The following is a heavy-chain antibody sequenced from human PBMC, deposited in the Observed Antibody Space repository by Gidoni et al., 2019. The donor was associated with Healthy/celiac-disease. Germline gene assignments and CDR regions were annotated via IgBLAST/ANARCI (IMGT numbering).Heavy chain of an antibody. Sequence: QVQLVQSGAEVKKPGASVQVSCKASGYTYTGYYMHWVRQAPGQGLEWMGWINPNSGGTNYAQKFQGRVTMTRDTSISTAYMELSRLRSDDTAVYYCARDGVDIVVVTAISFHFQHWGQGTLVTVSS. CDR2: INPNSGGT. J-gene: IGHJ1*01. CDR3: ARDGVDIVVVTAISFHFQH. V-gene: IGHV1-2*02. D-gene: IGHD2-21*02. CDR1: GYTYTGYY.